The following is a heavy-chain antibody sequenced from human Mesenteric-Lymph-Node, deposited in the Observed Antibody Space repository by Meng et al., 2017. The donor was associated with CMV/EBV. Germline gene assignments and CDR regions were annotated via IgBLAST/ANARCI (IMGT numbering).Heavy chain of an antibody. Sequence: ASVKVSCKASGGTFSSYAISWVRQAPGQGLEWMGWINPTGGATNYAQKFQGRVTMTRDTSINTAYMDLQRLTSDDTAVYYCARVGVTSVTYFDYWGQGTPVTVSS. V-gene: IGHV1-2*02. CDR1: GGTFSSYA. CDR3: ARVGVTSVTYFDY. D-gene: IGHD4-17*01. J-gene: IGHJ4*02. CDR2: INPTGGAT.